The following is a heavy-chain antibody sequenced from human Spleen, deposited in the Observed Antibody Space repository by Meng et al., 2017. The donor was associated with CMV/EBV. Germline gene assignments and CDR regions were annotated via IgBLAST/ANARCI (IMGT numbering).Heavy chain of an antibody. Sequence: GGSLRLSCVASGFTFSSFAMNWVRQAPGKGLEWIAYISTSGSTIYYADSVKGRFTISRDNAKNSLYLQMNGLRAEDTAVYYCSRTLRYPNALDIWGQGTKVTVSS. CDR1: GFTFSSFA. D-gene: IGHD1-1*01. J-gene: IGHJ3*02. CDR2: ISTSGSTI. CDR3: SRTLRYPNALDI. V-gene: IGHV3-48*04.